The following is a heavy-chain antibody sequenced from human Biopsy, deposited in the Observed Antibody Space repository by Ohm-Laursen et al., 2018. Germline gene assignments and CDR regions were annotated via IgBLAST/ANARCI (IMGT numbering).Heavy chain of an antibody. CDR3: AREGYCSRTSCYPDY. J-gene: IGHJ4*02. Sequence: SLRLSCAASGFSFSSYGVHWVRQAPGKGLVWVSRINRDGSSTTYADSVKGRFTISRDSAKNTLYLQMNSLRAEDTAVYYCAREGYCSRTSCYPDYWGQGTLVTVSS. V-gene: IGHV3-74*01. CDR2: INRDGSST. CDR1: GFSFSSYG. D-gene: IGHD2-2*01.